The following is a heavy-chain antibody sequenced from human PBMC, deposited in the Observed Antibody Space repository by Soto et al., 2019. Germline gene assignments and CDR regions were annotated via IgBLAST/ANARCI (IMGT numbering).Heavy chain of an antibody. V-gene: IGHV4-39*01. CDR2: IYYSGST. Sequence: QLQLQESGPGLVKPSETLSLTCTVSGGSISSSSYYWGWIRQPPGKGLEWIGSIYYSGSTYYNPSLKSRVTISVDTSKNQFSLKLSSVTAADTAVYYCATLGDSSSSVAVFDYWGQGTLVTVSS. CDR1: GGSISSSSYY. D-gene: IGHD6-6*01. CDR3: ATLGDSSSSVAVFDY. J-gene: IGHJ4*02.